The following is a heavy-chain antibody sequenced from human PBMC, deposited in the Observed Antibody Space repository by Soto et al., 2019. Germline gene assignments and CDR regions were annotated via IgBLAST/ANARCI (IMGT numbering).Heavy chain of an antibody. CDR2: INHRRST. D-gene: IGHD3-16*01. CDR1: GGSFSGYY. V-gene: IGHV4-34*01. Sequence: SETLSLTCAVYGGSFSGYYWTWIRQPPGKGLEWIGEINHRRSTSYNPSLKRRVTMSIDKSKNQFSLHLSSVTAADTAVCYCVRSLGWLKCSWFDPWGQGTRVTVSS. CDR3: VRSLGWLKCSWFDP. J-gene: IGHJ5*01.